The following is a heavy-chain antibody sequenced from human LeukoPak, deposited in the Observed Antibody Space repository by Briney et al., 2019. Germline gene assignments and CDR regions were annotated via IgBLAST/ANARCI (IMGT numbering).Heavy chain of an antibody. CDR2: INPNSGGT. CDR1: GYTFTGYY. Sequence: GASVKVSCMASGYTFTGYYMHWVRQAPGQGLEWMGRINPNSGGTNYAQKFQGRVTMTRDTSISTAYMELNRLRSDDTAVYYCARADCSTTSCLDAFDIWGQRTMVTVSS. V-gene: IGHV1-2*06. CDR3: ARADCSTTSCLDAFDI. J-gene: IGHJ3*02. D-gene: IGHD2-2*01.